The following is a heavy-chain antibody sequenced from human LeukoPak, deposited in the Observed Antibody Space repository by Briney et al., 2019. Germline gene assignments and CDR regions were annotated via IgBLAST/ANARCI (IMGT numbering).Heavy chain of an antibody. V-gene: IGHV3-48*01. J-gene: IGHJ6*03. Sequence: PGRSLRLSCTASGFTFSSYSMNWVRQAPGKGLEWVSYISSSSSSTIYYADSVKGRFTISRDNAKNSLYLQMNSLRAEDTAVYYCARASGSYYYYYMDVWGKGTTVTVSS. CDR1: GFTFSSYS. D-gene: IGHD1-26*01. CDR2: ISSSSSSTI. CDR3: ARASGSYYYYYMDV.